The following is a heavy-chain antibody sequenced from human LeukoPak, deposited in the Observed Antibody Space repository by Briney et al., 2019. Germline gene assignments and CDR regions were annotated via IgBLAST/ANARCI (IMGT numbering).Heavy chain of an antibody. CDR3: ARDLEYSSSSGENYFDY. J-gene: IGHJ4*02. CDR1: GYTFTSYD. CDR2: MNPNSGNT. V-gene: IGHV1-8*02. D-gene: IGHD6-6*01. Sequence: ASVKVSCKASGYTFTSYDINWVRQATGQGLEWMGWMNPNSGNTGYAQKFQGRVTMTRDMSTSTVYMELSSLRSEDTAVYYCARDLEYSSSSGENYFDYWGQGTLVTVSS.